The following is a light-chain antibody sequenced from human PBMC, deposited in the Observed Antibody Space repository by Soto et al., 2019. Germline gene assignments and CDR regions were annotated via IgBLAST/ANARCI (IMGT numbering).Light chain of an antibody. CDR1: SSDVGCYNY. CDR2: EVI. CDR3: SSYTSSSTLL. J-gene: IGLJ1*01. Sequence: QSVLTQPASVSGSTGQSITISGTGTSSDVGCYNYVSWYQQHPGKAPKLMIYEVINRPSGVSNRFSGSKSGNTASLTISGRQAEDEADYYCSSYTSSSTLLFGTGPKLTVL. V-gene: IGLV2-14*01.